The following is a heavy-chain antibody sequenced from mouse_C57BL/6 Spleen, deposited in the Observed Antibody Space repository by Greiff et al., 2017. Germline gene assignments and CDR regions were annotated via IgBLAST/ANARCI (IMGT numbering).Heavy chain of an antibody. CDR1: GYTFTSYW. CDR2: IDPSDSYT. CDR3: ATTVVATPFDY. V-gene: IGHV1-59*01. J-gene: IGHJ2*01. Sequence: QVQLQQPGAELVRPGTSVKLSCKASGYTFTSYWMHWVKQRPGQGLEWIGVIDPSDSYTNYNQKFKGKATLTVDTSSSTAYMQLSSLTSEDSAVYYCATTVVATPFDYWAKAPLSQSPQ. D-gene: IGHD1-1*01.